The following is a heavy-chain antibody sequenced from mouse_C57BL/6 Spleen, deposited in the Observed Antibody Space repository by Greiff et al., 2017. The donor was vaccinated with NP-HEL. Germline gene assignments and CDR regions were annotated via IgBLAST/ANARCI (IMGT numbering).Heavy chain of an antibody. J-gene: IGHJ2*01. V-gene: IGHV1-26*01. CDR2: INPNNGGT. CDR1: GYTFTDYY. D-gene: IGHD6-5*01. CDR3: ARNYAVGDY. Sequence: EVKLQQSGPELVKPGASVKISCKASGYTFTDYYMNWVKQSHGKSLEWIGDINPNNGGTSYNQKFKGKATLTVDKSSSTAYMELRSLTSEDSAVYYCARNYAVGDYWGQGTTLTVSS.